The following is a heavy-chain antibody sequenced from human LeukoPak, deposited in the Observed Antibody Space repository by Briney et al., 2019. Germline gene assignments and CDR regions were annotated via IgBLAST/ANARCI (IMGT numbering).Heavy chain of an antibody. CDR2: ISGSGGST. CDR1: GFTFSSYA. D-gene: IGHD1-26*01. Sequence: GGSLRLSCAASGFTFSSYAMSWVRQAPGKGLERVSAISGSGGSTYYADSVKGRFTISRDNSKNTLYLQMNSLRAEDTAVYYCANALVGATPFDYWGQGTLVTVSS. V-gene: IGHV3-23*01. CDR3: ANALVGATPFDY. J-gene: IGHJ4*02.